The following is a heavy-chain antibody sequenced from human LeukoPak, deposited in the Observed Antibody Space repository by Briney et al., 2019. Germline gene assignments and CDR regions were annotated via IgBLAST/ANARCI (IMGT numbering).Heavy chain of an antibody. J-gene: IGHJ4*02. CDR2: IIDNGGSA. V-gene: IGHV3-23*01. D-gene: IGHD3-10*01. CDR1: GFTFNSYA. CDR3: AKAGYVSGSFYTKSFDY. Sequence: GGSLRLSCAASGFTFNSYAMNWVRQAPGKGLEWVSEIIDNGGSAFYADSVKGRFTIPRDNSKNTVYLQMNGLRAEDTAMYYCAKAGYVSGSFYTKSFDYWGQGTLVTVSS.